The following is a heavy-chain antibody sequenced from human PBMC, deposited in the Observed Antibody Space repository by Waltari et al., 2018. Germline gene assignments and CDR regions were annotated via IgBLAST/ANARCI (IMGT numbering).Heavy chain of an antibody. J-gene: IGHJ3*02. D-gene: IGHD5-18*01. CDR2: IYYSWST. CDR3: AKNYGGYNDAFDI. CDR1: GGSISSYY. Sequence: QVQLQESGPGLVKPSETLSLTCTVSGGSISSYYWSWIRQSPGKGLEWIGYIYYSWSTNYNPSLKSRVTISVDTSKNQFPLKLNSVTAADTAVYYCAKNYGGYNDAFDIWGQGTMVIVSS. V-gene: IGHV4-59*01.